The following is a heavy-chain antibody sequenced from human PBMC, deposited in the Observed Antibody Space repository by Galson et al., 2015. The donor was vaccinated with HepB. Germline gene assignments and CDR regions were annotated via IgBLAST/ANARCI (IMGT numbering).Heavy chain of an antibody. CDR1: GGSISSSSYY. CDR3: ARGRRDRGTFLGRYYFDY. V-gene: IGHV4-39*07. D-gene: IGHD3-16*01. J-gene: IGHJ4*02. Sequence: ETLSLTCIVSGGSISSSSYYWGWIRQPPGKGLEWIGTIYYSGSTYYNPSLKSRVTISVDTSQNQFSLKLTSLTAADTAVYHCARGRRDRGTFLGRYYFDYWGQGTLVTVSS. CDR2: IYYSGST.